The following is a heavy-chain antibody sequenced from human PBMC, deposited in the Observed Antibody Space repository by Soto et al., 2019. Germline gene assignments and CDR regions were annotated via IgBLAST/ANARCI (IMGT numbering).Heavy chain of an antibody. D-gene: IGHD1-26*01. V-gene: IGHV3-74*01. Sequence: GGSLRLSCAASGFTFTGYWMHWVRQGPGKGLVWVSHINIDGSDTTYADSVKGRFTISRDNARNTLYLQMNSLRAEDTAVYYCVRDEIGLGLDYWGLGTLVTVSS. CDR3: VRDEIGLGLDY. CDR2: INIDGSDT. J-gene: IGHJ4*02. CDR1: GFTFTGYW.